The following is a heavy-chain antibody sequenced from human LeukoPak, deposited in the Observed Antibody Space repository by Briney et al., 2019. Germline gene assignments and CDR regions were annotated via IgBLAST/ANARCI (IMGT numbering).Heavy chain of an antibody. CDR1: GFTVSTNY. Sequence: PGGSLRLSCAASGFTVSTNYMSWVRQAPGKGLVWVSRINSDGSSTTYADSVKGRFTISRDNAKNTLYLQMNSLRAEDTAVYYCARGGYSYGLYYFDYWGQGTLVTVSS. CDR2: INSDGSST. J-gene: IGHJ4*02. CDR3: ARGGYSYGLYYFDY. D-gene: IGHD5-18*01. V-gene: IGHV3-74*01.